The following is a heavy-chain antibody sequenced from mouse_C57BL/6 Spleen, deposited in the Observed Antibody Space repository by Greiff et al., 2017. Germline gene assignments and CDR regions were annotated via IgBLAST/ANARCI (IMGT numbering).Heavy chain of an antibody. CDR1: GYTFTGYW. CDR2: ILPGIGST. J-gene: IGHJ2*01. Sequence: QVQLQQSGAELMKPGASVKLSCKATGYTFTGYWIEWVKQRPGHGLEWIGEILPGIGSTNYNEKFKGKATFTADTSSNTAYMQLSSLTTEDSAIYYCARWADSSGYGSYWGQGTTLTVSS. D-gene: IGHD3-2*02. CDR3: ARWADSSGYGSY. V-gene: IGHV1-9*01.